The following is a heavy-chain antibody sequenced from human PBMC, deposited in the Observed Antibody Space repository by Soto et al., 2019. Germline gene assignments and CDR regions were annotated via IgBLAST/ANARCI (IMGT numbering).Heavy chain of an antibody. CDR2: IYYSGST. CDR1: GGSISSYY. D-gene: IGHD3-22*01. J-gene: IGHJ6*03. V-gene: IGHV4-59*01. Sequence: PSETLSLTCTVSGGSISSYYWSWIRQPPGKGLEWIGYIYYSGSTNYNPSLKSRVTISVDTSKNQFSLKLSSVTAADTAVYYCARDIEVVGRWNIGYYYYYMDVWGKGTTVTVSS. CDR3: ARDIEVVGRWNIGYYYYYMDV.